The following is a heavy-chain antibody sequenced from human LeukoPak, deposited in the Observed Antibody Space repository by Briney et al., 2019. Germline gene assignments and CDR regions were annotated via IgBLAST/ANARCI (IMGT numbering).Heavy chain of an antibody. CDR1: GYTFTSYG. V-gene: IGHV1-18*01. CDR3: ARDRVDTAYGGSYY. D-gene: IGHD5-18*01. J-gene: IGHJ4*02. CDR2: ISGNDDNT. Sequence: ASAKVSCKASGYTFTSYGISWVRQAPGQGLEWMGWISGNDDNTNYAQKLQGRVTMTTDTSTSTAYMELRSLRSDDTAVYYCARDRVDTAYGGSYYWGQGTLVTISS.